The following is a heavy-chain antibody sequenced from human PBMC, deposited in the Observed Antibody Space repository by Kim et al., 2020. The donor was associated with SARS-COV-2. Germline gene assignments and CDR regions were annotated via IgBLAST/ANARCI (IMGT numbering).Heavy chain of an antibody. CDR2: IYTSGST. CDR1: GGSISSYY. D-gene: IGHD1-26*01. V-gene: IGHV4-4*07. J-gene: IGHJ6*02. CDR3: ARDFGATHYYYGMDV. Sequence: SETLSLTCTVSGGSISSYYWSWIRQPAGKGLEWIGRIYTSGSTNYNPSLKRRVTMSVDTSKNQFSLKLSSVTAADTAVYYCARDFGATHYYYGMDVWGQGTTVTVSS.